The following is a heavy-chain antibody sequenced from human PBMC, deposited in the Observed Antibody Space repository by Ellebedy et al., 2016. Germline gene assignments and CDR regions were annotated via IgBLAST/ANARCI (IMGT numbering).Heavy chain of an antibody. D-gene: IGHD3-10*01. J-gene: IGHJ4*02. Sequence: GESLKISCAASGFIFTHFAMTWVRQSPGKGLEWVSSISGSGSQVFYADSVRGRFTVSRANTRQSVYLQMNNLTGADTGTYYCATAAEGVTAAFPPGGDYWGQGTLVTFSA. CDR2: ISGSGSQV. CDR1: GFIFTHFA. CDR3: ATAAEGVTAAFPPGGDY. V-gene: IGHV3-21*01.